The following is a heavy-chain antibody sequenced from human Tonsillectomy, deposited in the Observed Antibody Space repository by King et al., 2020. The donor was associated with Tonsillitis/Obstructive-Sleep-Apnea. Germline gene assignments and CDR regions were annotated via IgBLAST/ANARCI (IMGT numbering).Heavy chain of an antibody. J-gene: IGHJ2*01. CDR3: ARGGGYCSSTSCSEGYFDL. CDR1: GGSISSYY. V-gene: IGHV4-59*01. CDR2: IYYSGST. Sequence: VQLQESGPGLVKPSETLSLTCTVSGGSISSYYWSWIRQPPGKGLEWIGDIYYSGSTNYNPSLKSRVTIAVDTSKNQFSLKLSSVTAADTAVYYCARGGGYCSSTSCSEGYFDLWGRGTLVTVSS. D-gene: IGHD2-2*01.